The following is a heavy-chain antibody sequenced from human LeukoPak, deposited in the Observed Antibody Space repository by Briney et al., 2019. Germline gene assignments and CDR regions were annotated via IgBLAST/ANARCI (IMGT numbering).Heavy chain of an antibody. D-gene: IGHD3-22*01. J-gene: IGHJ5*02. Sequence: GGSLRLSCAASGFTFSYYGMQWVRQAPGKGLEWVALIWHDGGKRYYADSVKGRFTISRDNSKNTLYLQMTTLRAEDTAVYYCARDADTSXFFSWLDLWGQGTLVTVSS. CDR1: GFTFSYYG. CDR3: ARDADTSXFFSWLDL. CDR2: IWHDGGKR. V-gene: IGHV3-33*01.